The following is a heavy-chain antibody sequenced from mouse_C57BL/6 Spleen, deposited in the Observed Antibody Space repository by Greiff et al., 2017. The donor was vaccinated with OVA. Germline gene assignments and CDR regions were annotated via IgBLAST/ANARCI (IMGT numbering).Heavy chain of an antibody. CDR2: IYPRRGNT. J-gene: IGHJ4*01. Sequence: QVQLQQSGAELARPGASVKLSCKASGYTFTSYGISWVKQRTGQGLEWIGEIYPRRGNTYYNEKFKGKATLTADKSSSTAYMELRSLTSEDSAVYFCARGDAMDYWGQGTSVTVSS. CDR1: GYTFTSYG. V-gene: IGHV1-81*01. CDR3: ARGDAMDY.